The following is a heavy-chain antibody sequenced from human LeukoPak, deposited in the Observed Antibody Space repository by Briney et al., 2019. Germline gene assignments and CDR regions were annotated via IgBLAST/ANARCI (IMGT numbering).Heavy chain of an antibody. D-gene: IGHD5-24*01. Sequence: PSQTLSLTCTVSGGSISSGSYYWRWIRQPAGKGLEWIVRIYTSGSTNYNPSLKSRVTISVDTSKNQFSLKLSSVTAADTAVYYCARGRAREMATIYFDYWGQGTLVTVSS. J-gene: IGHJ4*02. V-gene: IGHV4-61*02. CDR3: ARGRAREMATIYFDY. CDR1: GGSISSGSYY. CDR2: IYTSGST.